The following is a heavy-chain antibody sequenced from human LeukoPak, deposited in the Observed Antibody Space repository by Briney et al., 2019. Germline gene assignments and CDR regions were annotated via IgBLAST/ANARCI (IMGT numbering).Heavy chain of an antibody. CDR1: GGSLISSSW. Sequence: SETLSLTCAVSGGSLISSSWWTWVRQPPGKRPEWIGEVFHSGDTIYSPSLESRVTISVDTAKNQFSLKMTSMTAADTAVYFCARDRGADYGGQGILVTVSA. V-gene: IGHV4-4*02. CDR3: ARDRGADY. J-gene: IGHJ4*02. CDR2: VFHSGDT. D-gene: IGHD2-15*01.